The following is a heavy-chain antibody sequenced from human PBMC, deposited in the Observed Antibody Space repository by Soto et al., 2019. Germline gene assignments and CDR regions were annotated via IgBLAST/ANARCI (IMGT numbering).Heavy chain of an antibody. CDR3: ARDPALDY. J-gene: IGHJ4*02. CDR2: ISAYNGNT. Sequence: ASVKVSCKASGYTFTSYGISWVRQAPGQGLEWMGWISAYNGNTNYAQKFQGRVTMTRDTSASTAYMELSSLRSEDTAVYYCARDPALDYWGQGTLVTVSS. CDR1: GYTFTSYG. V-gene: IGHV1-18*01.